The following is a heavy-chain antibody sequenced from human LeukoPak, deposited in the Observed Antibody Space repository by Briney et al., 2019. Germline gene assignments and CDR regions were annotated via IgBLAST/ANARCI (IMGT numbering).Heavy chain of an antibody. V-gene: IGHV3-21*06. Sequence: GGSLRLSCAASGFYFDSYSLNWVRQAPGKGLEWVSYSSSSGDFTYYADSVNGRFTISKDNRKNFLFLQMNSLRAEDTAVYYCAKMSSDFGEMDVWGKGTTVTVSS. D-gene: IGHD4-17*01. CDR1: GFYFDSYS. CDR3: AKMSSDFGEMDV. J-gene: IGHJ6*04. CDR2: SSSSGDFT.